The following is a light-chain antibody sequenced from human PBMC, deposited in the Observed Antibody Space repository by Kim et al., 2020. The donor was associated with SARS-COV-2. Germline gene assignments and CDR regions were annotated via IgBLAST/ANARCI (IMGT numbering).Light chain of an antibody. CDR3: QAWDSSTAV. CDR1: KLGDKY. V-gene: IGLV3-1*01. Sequence: SYELTQPPSVSVSPGQTASITCSGDKLGDKYACWYQQKPGHSPVLVIYQDSKRPSGIPERFSGSNSGNTATLTISGTQAMDEADYYCQAWDSSTAVFGGGTKLTVL. CDR2: QDS. J-gene: IGLJ3*02.